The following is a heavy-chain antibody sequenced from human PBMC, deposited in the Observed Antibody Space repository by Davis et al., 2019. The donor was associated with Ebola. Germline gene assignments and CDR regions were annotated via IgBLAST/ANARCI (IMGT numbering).Heavy chain of an antibody. D-gene: IGHD1-14*01. Sequence: PGGSLRLSCAASGFTFSNYAMSWVRQAPGKGLEWVAFIWSDETRKSYGDSVEGRFTVSRDNAKNTLYVQMNSLRAEDTGIYYCGRVIFFPGIGMDIWGQGTTVTVSS. CDR3: GRVIFFPGIGMDI. CDR2: IWSDETRK. V-gene: IGHV3-33*08. CDR1: GFTFSNYA. J-gene: IGHJ6*02.